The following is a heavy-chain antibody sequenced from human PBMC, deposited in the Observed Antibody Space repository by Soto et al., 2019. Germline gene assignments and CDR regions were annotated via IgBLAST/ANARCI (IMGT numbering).Heavy chain of an antibody. CDR3: ARAPGYGSSTSRYIYDRMDV. V-gene: IGHV4-30-2*01. D-gene: IGHD2-2*02. CDR2: IYHSGST. Sequence: SETLSLTCAVSGGSISSGGYSWSWIRQPPGKGLDWIGYIYHSGSTYYNPSLKSRVTISVDRSKNQFSLKLSSVTAADTAVYYCARAPGYGSSTSRYIYDRMDVWGQGTTVTLSS. J-gene: IGHJ6*02. CDR1: GGSISSGGYS.